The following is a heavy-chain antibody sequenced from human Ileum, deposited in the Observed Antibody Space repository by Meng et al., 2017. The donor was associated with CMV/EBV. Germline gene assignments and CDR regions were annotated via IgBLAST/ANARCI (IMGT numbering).Heavy chain of an antibody. CDR2: INPNSGGT. D-gene: IGHD2-2*01. V-gene: IGHV1-2*02. CDR1: GYTFTSYG. Sequence: GESLKISCKASGYTFTSYGISWVRQAPGQGLEWMGWINPNSGGTNYAQEFQGRVTMTRDASISTAYMDLSRLGGDDTAVYYCARDHCTGTTCYSPLLSMDVWGQGTTVTVSS. J-gene: IGHJ6*02. CDR3: ARDHCTGTTCYSPLLSMDV.